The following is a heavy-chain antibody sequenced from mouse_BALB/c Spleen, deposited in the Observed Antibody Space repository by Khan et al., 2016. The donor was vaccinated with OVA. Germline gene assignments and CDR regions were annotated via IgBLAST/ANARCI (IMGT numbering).Heavy chain of an antibody. J-gene: IGHJ3*01. D-gene: IGHD3-2*02. Sequence: QVQLQQSGPELVKPGASVRMSCRAPGYTFADFLISWLKQRPGQGLEWIGEIYPGSGYIYYNEKFKGKATLTSDKSSNTVYMQLSSLTSEDSAVYFCGRAGYGGFAHWGQGTLVTVSA. CDR2: IYPGSGYI. CDR3: GRAGYGGFAH. V-gene: IGHV1-81*01. CDR1: GYTFADFL.